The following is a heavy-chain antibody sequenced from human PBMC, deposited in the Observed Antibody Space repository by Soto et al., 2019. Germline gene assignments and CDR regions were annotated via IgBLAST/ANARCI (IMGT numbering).Heavy chain of an antibody. CDR2: ISYDGSNK. V-gene: IGHV3-30-3*01. D-gene: IGHD2-2*01. Sequence: GGSLRLSCAASGFTFSSYAMHWVRQAPGKGLEWVAVISYDGSNKYYADSVKGRFTISRDNSKNTLYLQMNGLRAEGTAVYYCASMQYWGQGTLVTVSS. CDR1: GFTFSSYA. J-gene: IGHJ4*02. CDR3: ASMQY.